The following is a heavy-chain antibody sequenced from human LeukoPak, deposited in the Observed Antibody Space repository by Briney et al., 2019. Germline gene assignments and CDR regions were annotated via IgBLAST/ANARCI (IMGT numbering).Heavy chain of an antibody. V-gene: IGHV3-48*04. Sequence: QAGGSLRLSCAASGFTFSSYSMNWVRQAPGKGLEWVSYISSSTIYYADSVKGRFTISRDNAKNSLYLQMNSLRAEDTAVYYCARWTSGLVHDYWGQGTLVTVSS. J-gene: IGHJ4*02. CDR1: GFTFSSYS. CDR2: ISSSTI. CDR3: ARWTSGLVHDY. D-gene: IGHD3-3*01.